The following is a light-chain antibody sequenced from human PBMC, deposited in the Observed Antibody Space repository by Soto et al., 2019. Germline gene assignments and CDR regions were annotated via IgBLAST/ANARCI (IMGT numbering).Light chain of an antibody. CDR1: GSDVGGYNY. J-gene: IGLJ1*01. Sequence: QSVLTQPASVSGSPGQSITISCTGTGSDVGGYNYVSWYQHHPGKAPKLMIFDVSNRPSGVSNRFSGSKSGNTASLTISGLQPEDEADYYCSSYTTSNTRQIVFGTGTKLIVL. CDR2: DVS. V-gene: IGLV2-14*03. CDR3: SSYTTSNTRQIV.